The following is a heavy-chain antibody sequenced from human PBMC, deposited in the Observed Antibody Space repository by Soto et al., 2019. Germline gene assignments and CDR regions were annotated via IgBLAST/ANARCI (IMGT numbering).Heavy chain of an antibody. V-gene: IGHV4-34*01. CDR2: INHSGSI. CDR1: GGSFSDYY. Sequence: SETLSLTCAVYGGSFSDYYWTWIRQSPGKGLEWIGEINHSGSINYNPSLKSRVTISVDTSKNQFSLQLSSVTAADTAVYYCARDPRGHDAFAVWGQGTMVTVSS. J-gene: IGHJ3*01. CDR3: ARDPRGHDAFAV. D-gene: IGHD3-16*01.